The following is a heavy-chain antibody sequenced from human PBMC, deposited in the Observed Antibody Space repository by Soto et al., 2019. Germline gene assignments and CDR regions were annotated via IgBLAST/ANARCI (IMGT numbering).Heavy chain of an antibody. J-gene: IGHJ4*02. Sequence: GGSLRLSCAASGFTFSSYSMNWVRQAPGKGLEWVSSISSSSSYIYYADSVKGRFTISRDNAKNSLYLQMNSLRAEDTAVYYCARFHNDYVDRIDYRGQGTLVTVSS. D-gene: IGHD4-17*01. CDR3: ARFHNDYVDRIDY. CDR2: ISSSSSYI. V-gene: IGHV3-21*01. CDR1: GFTFSSYS.